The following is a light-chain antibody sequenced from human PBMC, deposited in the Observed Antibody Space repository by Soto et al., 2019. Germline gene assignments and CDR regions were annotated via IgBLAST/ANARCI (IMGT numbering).Light chain of an antibody. CDR2: DVS. J-gene: IGLJ1*01. Sequence: QSVLTQPRSVSGSPGQSITISCTGTRTDVGGYDYVSWYQQHPGKAPKLMIYDVSKRPSGVPDRFSGSKSGNTASLTISGLQAEDEADYYCCSYAGSYTYAFGTGTKVTVL. CDR3: CSYAGSYTYA. CDR1: RTDVGGYDY. V-gene: IGLV2-11*01.